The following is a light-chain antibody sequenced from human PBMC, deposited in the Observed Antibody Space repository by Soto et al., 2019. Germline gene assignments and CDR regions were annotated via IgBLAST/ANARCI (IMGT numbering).Light chain of an antibody. CDR1: SSDVGGYNY. CDR3: SSYTSSSPPYVV. Sequence: QSALTQPASVSGSPGQSITISCTGTSSDVGGYNYVSWYQQHPGKAPKLMIYEVSNRPSGVSNRFSGSKSGNTASLTISGLQAEGGVYYSCSSYTSSSPPYVVFGGGTKPPVL. V-gene: IGLV2-14*01. J-gene: IGLJ2*01. CDR2: EVS.